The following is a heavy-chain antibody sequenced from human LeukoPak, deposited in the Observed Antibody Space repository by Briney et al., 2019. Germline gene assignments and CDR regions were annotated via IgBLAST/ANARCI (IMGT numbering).Heavy chain of an antibody. CDR1: GFTFDDYA. V-gene: IGHV3-9*01. Sequence: PGGSLRLSCAASGFTFDDYAMHWVRQAPGKGLEWVSGISWNSGSIGYADSVKGRFTISRDSAKNSLYLQMNRLRAEDTALYYCAKDIMASGYYFDYWGQGTLVTVSS. CDR3: AKDIMASGYYFDY. J-gene: IGHJ4*02. CDR2: ISWNSGSI. D-gene: IGHD2-8*01.